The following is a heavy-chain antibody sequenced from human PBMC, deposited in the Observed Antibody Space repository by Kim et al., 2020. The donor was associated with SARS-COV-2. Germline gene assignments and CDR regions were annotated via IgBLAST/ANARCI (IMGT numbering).Heavy chain of an antibody. D-gene: IGHD3-9*01. J-gene: IGHJ2*01. Sequence: RYSPSVQGQVTISADKSISTAYLQWSSLKASDTAMYYCARGYDILVYFDLWGRGTLVTVSS. CDR3: ARGYDILVYFDL. V-gene: IGHV5-51*01.